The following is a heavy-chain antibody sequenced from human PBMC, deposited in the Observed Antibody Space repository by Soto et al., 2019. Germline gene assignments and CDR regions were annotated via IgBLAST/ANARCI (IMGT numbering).Heavy chain of an antibody. CDR2: ISSSSSYI. J-gene: IGHJ6*03. V-gene: IGHV3-21*01. CDR3: ARDRGSSSWRGYYMDV. CDR1: GFTFSSYS. D-gene: IGHD6-13*01. Sequence: GGSLRLSCAASGFTFSSYSMNWVRQAPGKGLEWVSSISSSSSYIYYADSVKGRFTISRDNAKNSLYLQMNSLRAEDTAVYYCARDRGSSSWRGYYMDVWGKGTTVTVSS.